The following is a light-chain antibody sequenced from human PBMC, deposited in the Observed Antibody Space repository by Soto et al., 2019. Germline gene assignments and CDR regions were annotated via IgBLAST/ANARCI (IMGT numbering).Light chain of an antibody. CDR3: QQSYSTPPT. J-gene: IGKJ1*01. CDR2: AAS. Sequence: DIQMTQSPSSLSASVGDRLTITCRASQSISSYLNWYQQKPGKAPKLLIYAASSLQSGVTSRFSGSGSGTDFTLTISSLQPEDFATFYCQQSYSTPPTFGQGTKVEIK. CDR1: QSISSY. V-gene: IGKV1-39*01.